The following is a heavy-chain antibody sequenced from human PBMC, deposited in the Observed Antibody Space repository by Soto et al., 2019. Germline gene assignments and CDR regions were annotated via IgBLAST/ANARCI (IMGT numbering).Heavy chain of an antibody. J-gene: IGHJ6*02. Sequence: PGGSLRLSCAASGFTFSSYSMNWVRLAPGKGLEWVSSISSSSSYIYYADSVKGRFTISRDNAKNSLYLQMNSLRAEDTAVYYCARDLPYCSSTSCYSETFYYYGMDVWGQGTTVTVSS. D-gene: IGHD2-2*01. CDR3: ARDLPYCSSTSCYSETFYYYGMDV. CDR2: ISSSSSYI. V-gene: IGHV3-21*01. CDR1: GFTFSSYS.